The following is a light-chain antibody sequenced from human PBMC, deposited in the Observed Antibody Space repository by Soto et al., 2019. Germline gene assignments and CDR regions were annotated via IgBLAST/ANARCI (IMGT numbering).Light chain of an antibody. Sequence: EIVLTQSPANLSLSPGQRATLSCRASQSVSTYLAWYQHKPGQAPRLLIYDASTRATGIPARFSGSGSGTDFTLTISSLEPEHFAVYYCQQRSNWPRAFGQGNKV. CDR2: DAS. CDR1: QSVSTY. V-gene: IGKV3-11*01. CDR3: QQRSNWPRA. J-gene: IGKJ1*01.